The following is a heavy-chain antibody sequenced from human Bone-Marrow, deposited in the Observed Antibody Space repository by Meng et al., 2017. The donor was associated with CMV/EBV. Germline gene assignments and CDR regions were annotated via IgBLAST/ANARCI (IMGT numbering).Heavy chain of an antibody. D-gene: IGHD6-13*01. CDR2: MNTNSGIT. V-gene: IGHV1-8*01. J-gene: IGHJ4*02. CDR1: GYTFTSFD. Sequence: ASVKVSCKTSGYTFTSFDINWVRQATGQGLEWMGWMNTNSGITGYAQKFQGRVTMTRNTSISTAYMELSSLRTEDAAVYYCTRGLGDSSWYDQGDYWGQGTLVTVSS. CDR3: TRGLGDSSWYDQGDY.